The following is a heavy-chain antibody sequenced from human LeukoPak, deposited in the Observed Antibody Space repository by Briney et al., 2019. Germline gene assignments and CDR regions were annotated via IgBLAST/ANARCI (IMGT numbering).Heavy chain of an antibody. V-gene: IGHV1-46*01. D-gene: IGHD3-10*01. CDR1: GYTFTKYY. CDR2: MNPSGGAT. Sequence: GASVKVSCKASGYTFTKYYKHWVRQAPGQGLEWMGIMNPSGGATSYAQKFQGRVTMTRDTSISTAYMELSSLRSEDTAVYYCARDLWFGEFDYWGQGTLVTVSS. CDR3: ARDLWFGEFDY. J-gene: IGHJ4*02.